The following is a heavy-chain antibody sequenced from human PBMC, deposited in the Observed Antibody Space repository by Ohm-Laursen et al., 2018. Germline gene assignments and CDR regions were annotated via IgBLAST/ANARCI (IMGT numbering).Heavy chain of an antibody. J-gene: IGHJ3*02. CDR3: ATGLPADDAFNI. V-gene: IGHV3-15*01. CDR1: GFTFSDAW. Sequence: GSLRLSCSASGFTFSDAWMSWVRLAPGKGLEWVARIKKKADGETTDYAAPVKDRLTISRDDSKTILYLQMNSLKTEDTAVYYCATGLPADDAFNIWGQGTMVTVSS. CDR2: IKKKADGETT.